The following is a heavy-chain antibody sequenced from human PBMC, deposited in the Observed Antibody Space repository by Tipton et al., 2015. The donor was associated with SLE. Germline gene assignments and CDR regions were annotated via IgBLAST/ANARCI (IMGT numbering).Heavy chain of an antibody. CDR3: ARIPGSTRAFDI. CDR1: GGSIISSRYY. Sequence: TLSLTCTVSGGSIISSRYYWGWIRQPPGKGLEWIGTIYYSGRTYYNPSLKSRVTISVDTSKNQFSLKLSSVTAADTAVYYCARIPGSTRAFDIWGQGTMVTVSS. V-gene: IGHV4-39*07. J-gene: IGHJ3*02. D-gene: IGHD1-7*01. CDR2: IYYSGRT.